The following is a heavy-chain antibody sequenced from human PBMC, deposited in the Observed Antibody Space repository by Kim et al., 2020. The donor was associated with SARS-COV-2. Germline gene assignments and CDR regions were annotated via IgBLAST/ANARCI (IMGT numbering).Heavy chain of an antibody. Sequence: GTANYAQKFQGRVTITADESTSTAYMELSSLRSEDTAVYYCAIRPGAFDIWGQGTMVTVSS. CDR2: GTA. V-gene: IGHV1-69*01. CDR3: AIRPGAFDI. J-gene: IGHJ3*02.